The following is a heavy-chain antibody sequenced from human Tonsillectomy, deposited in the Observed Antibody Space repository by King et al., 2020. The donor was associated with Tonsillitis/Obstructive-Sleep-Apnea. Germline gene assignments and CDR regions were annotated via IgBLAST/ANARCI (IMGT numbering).Heavy chain of an antibody. CDR1: GFTFSYYA. Sequence: QLVQSGGGVVQPGRSLRLSCAASGFTFSYYAMHWVRQAPGKGLEWVAVISYDGSNKYYADSVKGRFTISRDNSKNTPYLQMNSLRPEETAVYYCARDLPIVNIPAAIKGGFDYWGQGTLVTVSS. J-gene: IGHJ4*02. V-gene: IGHV3-30*01. CDR2: ISYDGSNK. D-gene: IGHD2-2*02. CDR3: ARDLPIVNIPAAIKGGFDY.